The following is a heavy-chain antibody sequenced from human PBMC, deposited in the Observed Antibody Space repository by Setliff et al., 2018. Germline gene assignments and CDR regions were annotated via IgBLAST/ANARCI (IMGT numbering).Heavy chain of an antibody. V-gene: IGHV1-3*01. CDR2: INAGNGNT. CDR3: AREDYYDSSGLDY. D-gene: IGHD3-22*01. Sequence: SVKVSCKASGYTFTSYAMHWVRQAPGQRLEWMGWINAGNGNTKYSQKFQGRVTITRDNAKNSLYLQMNSLRAEDTAVYYCAREDYYDSSGLDYWGQGTLVTVS. CDR1: GYTFTSYA. J-gene: IGHJ4*02.